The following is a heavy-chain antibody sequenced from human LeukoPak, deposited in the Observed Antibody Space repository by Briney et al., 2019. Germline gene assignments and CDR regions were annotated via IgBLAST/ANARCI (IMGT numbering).Heavy chain of an antibody. Sequence: SETLSLTCTVSGGSISSSSYYWGWIRQPPGKGLEWIGSIYYSGSTYYNPSLKSRVTISVDTSKNQFSLKLSSVTAADTAVYYCGSPPRYYYGSGRRYYYMDVWGKGPTVTVSS. CDR2: IYYSGST. CDR3: GSPPRYYYGSGRRYYYMDV. V-gene: IGHV4-39*01. D-gene: IGHD3-10*01. CDR1: GGSISSSSYY. J-gene: IGHJ6*03.